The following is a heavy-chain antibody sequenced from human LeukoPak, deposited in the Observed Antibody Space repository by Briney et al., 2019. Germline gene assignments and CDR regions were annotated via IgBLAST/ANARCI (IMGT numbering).Heavy chain of an antibody. J-gene: IGHJ4*02. CDR3: ARGDRYYFDY. D-gene: IGHD2-21*02. CDR1: GFTFSSYA. CDR2: ISYDGSNK. Sequence: PGGSLRLSCAASGFTFSSYAMHWVRQAPGKGLEWVAVISYDGSNKYYADSVKGRFTISRDNSKNTLYLQMNSLRAEDTAVYYCARGDRYYFDYWGQGTLVTVSS. V-gene: IGHV3-30-3*01.